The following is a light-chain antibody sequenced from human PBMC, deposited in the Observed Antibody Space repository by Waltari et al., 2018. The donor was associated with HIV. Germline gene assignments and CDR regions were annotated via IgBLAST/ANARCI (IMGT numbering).Light chain of an antibody. CDR2: DVT. CDR3: CSFAGSYTLV. Sequence: QSALTQPRSVSGSPGQSVTISCTGTSSAIGDYNYVSWYQQNPGKAPKLMIYDVTKRPSGVPDRFSGSKSGNTASLTISGLQAEDEAAYYCCSFAGSYTLVFGGGTKLTVL. V-gene: IGLV2-11*01. CDR1: SSAIGDYNY. J-gene: IGLJ3*02.